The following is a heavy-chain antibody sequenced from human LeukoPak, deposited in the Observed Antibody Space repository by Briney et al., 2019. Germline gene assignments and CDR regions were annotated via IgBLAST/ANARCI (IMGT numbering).Heavy chain of an antibody. V-gene: IGHV3-64D*08. CDR2: ISSNGGNT. J-gene: IGHJ1*01. D-gene: IGHD3-22*01. Sequence: GGSLRLSCSASGFTFTNYVMYWVRQAPGKGLECVSGISSNGGNTYYADSVKGRFTISRDNSKNTLYLQMSSLRAEDTAVYYCVKDSYDNTGYEYFQHWSQGTLVTGSS. CDR1: GFTFTNYV. CDR3: VKDSYDNTGYEYFQH.